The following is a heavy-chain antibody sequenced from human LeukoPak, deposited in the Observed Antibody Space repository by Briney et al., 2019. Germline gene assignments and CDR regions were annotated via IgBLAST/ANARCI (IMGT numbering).Heavy chain of an antibody. Sequence: GGSLRLSCAASGFTVSSNYMSWVRQAPGKGLEWVSVIYSGGATYYTDSVKGRFTISRDNAKNSLYLQMNSLRAEDTALYYCTKDAGGYYYYYMDVWGKGTTVTISS. D-gene: IGHD2-15*01. V-gene: IGHV3-53*05. J-gene: IGHJ6*03. CDR2: IYSGGAT. CDR1: GFTVSSNY. CDR3: TKDAGGYYYYYMDV.